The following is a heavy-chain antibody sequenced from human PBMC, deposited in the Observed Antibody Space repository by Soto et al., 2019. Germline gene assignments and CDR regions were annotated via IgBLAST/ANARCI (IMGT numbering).Heavy chain of an antibody. Sequence: PSETLSLTCTVSGGSISSGDYYWSWIRQPPGKGLEWIGYIYYSGSTYYNPSLKSRVTISVDTSKNQFSLKLSSVTAADTAVYYCARGRDDSSGYYYGFSVDYWGQGTLVPVSS. D-gene: IGHD3-22*01. CDR1: GGSISSGDYY. V-gene: IGHV4-30-4*01. CDR2: IYYSGST. J-gene: IGHJ4*02. CDR3: ARGRDDSSGYYYGFSVDY.